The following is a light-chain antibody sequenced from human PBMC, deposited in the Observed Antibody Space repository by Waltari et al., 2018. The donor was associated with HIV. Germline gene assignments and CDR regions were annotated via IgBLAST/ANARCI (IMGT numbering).Light chain of an antibody. J-gene: IGKJ5*01. Sequence: EIVLTQSPASLSLSPGERATLSCRASQSVSSHLACYQPKPGQAPRLLIYAASSRATGSPARFSGSGSGTDFTLTISSLEPGDFGVYYCQQRVNWPITFGQGTRLEIK. CDR3: QQRVNWPIT. CDR2: AAS. CDR1: QSVSSH. V-gene: IGKV3-11*01.